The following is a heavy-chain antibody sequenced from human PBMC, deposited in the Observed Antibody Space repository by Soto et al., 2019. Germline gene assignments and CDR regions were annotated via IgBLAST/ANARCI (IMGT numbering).Heavy chain of an antibody. CDR1: GGSITRRSSY. D-gene: IGHD3-10*01. CDR3: ATTRGLAVGGSFDY. CDR2: FYDGNT. Sequence: SETLSLTCIVSGGSITRRSSYWAGIRQPPGKGLEWVGTFYDGNTYHNPSLRSRITIAVDTSKNQFSLKLNSVAAADTAFYYCATTRGLAVGGSFDYWGQGMLVTVS. V-gene: IGHV4-39*01. J-gene: IGHJ4*02.